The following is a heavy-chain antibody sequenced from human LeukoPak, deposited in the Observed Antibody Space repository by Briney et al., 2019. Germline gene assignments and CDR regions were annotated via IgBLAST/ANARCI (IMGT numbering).Heavy chain of an antibody. CDR3: ARPPHYYYGMDV. CDR2: INPNSGGT. CDR1: GYTFTGYY. V-gene: IGHV1-2*02. Sequence: GASVKVSCKASGYTFTGYYIHWVRQAPGQGPEWMGWINPNSGGTNYTQKFQGRVTMTRDTSISTAYMELSRLTSDDTAVYYCARPPHYYYGMDVWGQGTTIIVSS. J-gene: IGHJ6*02.